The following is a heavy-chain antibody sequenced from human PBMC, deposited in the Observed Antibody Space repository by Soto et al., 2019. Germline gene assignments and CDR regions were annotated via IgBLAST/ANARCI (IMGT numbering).Heavy chain of an antibody. CDR2: IFHSGNA. CDR1: GGSMRNFY. Sequence: SETLSLTCTVSGGSMRNFYWSWIRQPPGKRLEWIGFIFHSGNAKYNPSLKSRVTISIDTSKSQFSLSLDSVTAADTAVYFCARSHAPPDPFADCGLPTLVTVSS. V-gene: IGHV4-59*01. J-gene: IGHJ4*01. CDR3: ARSHAPPDPFAD.